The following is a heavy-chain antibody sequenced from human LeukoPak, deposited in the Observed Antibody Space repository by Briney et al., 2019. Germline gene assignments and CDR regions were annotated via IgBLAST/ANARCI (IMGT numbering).Heavy chain of an antibody. CDR1: GFTFSDYY. J-gene: IGHJ4*02. CDR3: ASLRFLEWLLFLGDY. V-gene: IGHV3-11*04. D-gene: IGHD3-3*01. CDR2: ISSSGSTI. Sequence: GGSLRLSCAASGFTFSDYYMSWIRQAPGKGLEWVSYISSSGSTIYYADSVKGRFTISRDNSKNTLYLQMNSLRAEDTAVYYCASLRFLEWLLFLGDYWGQGTLVTVSS.